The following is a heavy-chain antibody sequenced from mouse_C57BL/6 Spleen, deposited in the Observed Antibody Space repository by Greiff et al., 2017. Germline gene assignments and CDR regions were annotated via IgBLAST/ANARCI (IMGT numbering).Heavy chain of an antibody. CDR1: EYAFPCYW. Sequence: QVQLQQPGAELVLPGASVKLSCKSSEYAFPCYWMHWVNQSPGQGLEWVGEIDPSDSYTNYTQKFEGKFTLPVDKSSSTAYMQLSSLTSEDSAVYSWSSGKVYDYDGVDYWGQGTTLTVSS. CDR3: SSGKVYDYDGVDY. J-gene: IGHJ2*01. CDR2: IDPSDSYT. D-gene: IGHD2-4*01. V-gene: IGHV1-69*01.